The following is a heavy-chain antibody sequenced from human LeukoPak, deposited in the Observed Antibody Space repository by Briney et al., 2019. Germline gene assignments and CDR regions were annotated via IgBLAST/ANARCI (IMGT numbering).Heavy chain of an antibody. CDR3: ARGPRITIGRGVIKVWYFDY. D-gene: IGHD3-10*01. V-gene: IGHV1-2*02. CDR1: GYTFTGYY. CDR2: INPKSGGT. J-gene: IGHJ4*02. Sequence: GASVKVSCKASGYTFTGYYMHWVRQAPGQGLEWMGFINPKSGGTNYAQKFQGRFTMTRDTSISTAYMERSRLRSDDTAVYYCARGPRITIGRGVIKVWYFDYWGQGTLVTVSS.